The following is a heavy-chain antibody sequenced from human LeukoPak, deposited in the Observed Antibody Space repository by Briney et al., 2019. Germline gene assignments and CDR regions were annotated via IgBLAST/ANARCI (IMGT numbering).Heavy chain of an antibody. D-gene: IGHD1-26*01. J-gene: IGHJ3*02. CDR1: GFTVSSNY. CDR3: ASEMYSGMYNDAFDI. CDR2: IRSDGST. V-gene: IGHV3-53*01. Sequence: GGSLRLSCTASGFTVSSNYMSWVRQAPGKGLEWVSVIRSDGSTNHADSVKGRFTISRDNSRNTLYLQMNNLRAEDTAMYYCASEMYSGMYNDAFDIWGQGTKVTVSS.